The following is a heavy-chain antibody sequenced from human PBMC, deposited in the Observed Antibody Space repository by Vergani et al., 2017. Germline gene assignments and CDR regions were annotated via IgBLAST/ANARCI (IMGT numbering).Heavy chain of an antibody. CDR2: IDHTGRP. Sequence: QVQLQQWGGGLLKPSETLSLTCVVNGGSFTSYHWTLIRQSPGEGLEWVGDIDHTGRPDYNPSLKSRLTMSVDKSRNQFSLTPNSVTATDTAVYFCARVNTETNGHLYYYYYTDGWGQGTAVTVS. J-gene: IGHJ6*03. V-gene: IGHV4-34*01. CDR3: ARVNTETNGHLYYYYYTDG. CDR1: GGSFTSYH. D-gene: IGHD4-11*01.